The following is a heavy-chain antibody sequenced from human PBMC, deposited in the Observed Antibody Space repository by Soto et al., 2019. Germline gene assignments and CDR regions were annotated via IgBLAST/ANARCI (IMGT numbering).Heavy chain of an antibody. V-gene: IGHV3-66*01. CDR2: IHSGGTT. CDR3: ARDSNSSARFGY. Sequence: EVQLVESGGGLVQPGGSLRLSCAGSGFSVSSSYMGWVRQAPGKGLEWISAIHSGGTTYDADSVKGRFTISRDTSKNTVYLQMNSLRVEDTAVYYCARDSNSSARFGYWGQGSLVIVSS. CDR1: GFSVSSSY. D-gene: IGHD6-6*01. J-gene: IGHJ4*02.